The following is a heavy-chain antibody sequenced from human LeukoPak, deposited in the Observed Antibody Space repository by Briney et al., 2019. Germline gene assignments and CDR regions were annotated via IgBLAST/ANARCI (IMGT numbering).Heavy chain of an antibody. CDR3: ARDRRDGYNRDAFDI. D-gene: IGHD5-24*01. Sequence: SETLSLTCTVSGGSISSYYWGWIRQPPGKGLEWIGSIYHSGSTYYNPSLKSRVTISVDTSKNQFSLKLSSVTAADTAVYYCARDRRDGYNRDAFDIWGQGTMVTVSS. CDR2: IYHSGST. CDR1: GGSISSYY. J-gene: IGHJ3*02. V-gene: IGHV4-38-2*02.